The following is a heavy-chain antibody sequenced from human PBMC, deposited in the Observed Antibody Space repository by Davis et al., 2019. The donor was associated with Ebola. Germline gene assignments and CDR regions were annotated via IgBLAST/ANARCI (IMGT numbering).Heavy chain of an antibody. D-gene: IGHD3-10*01. Sequence: HWQTLALTCASSGDRVSSGGWNWIRQSPSRGLAWLGRTYYNSKWYSDYAVSVKSRITINPDTSKNQFSLQLNSVTPEDTALYYCARGWFRGGMDVWGEGTTVTFSS. J-gene: IGHJ6*02. CDR1: GDRVSSGG. V-gene: IGHV6-1*01. CDR2: TYYNSKWYS. CDR3: ARGWFRGGMDV.